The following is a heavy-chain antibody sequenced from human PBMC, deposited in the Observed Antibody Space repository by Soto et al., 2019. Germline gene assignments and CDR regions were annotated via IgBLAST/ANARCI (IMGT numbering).Heavy chain of an antibody. CDR3: ARTITSGTRFDY. CDR1: GGSISSNNW. J-gene: IGHJ4*02. Sequence: QVQLQESGPGLVKPSGTLSLTCAVSGGSISSNNWWSWVRQPPGKGLEWIGEIYHSGSTNYNPSFKSRVAMSVDKSKNQFSLKLNSVTAADTALYYCARTITSGTRFDYWGQGTLVTVSS. CDR2: IYHSGST. D-gene: IGHD1-1*01. V-gene: IGHV4-4*02.